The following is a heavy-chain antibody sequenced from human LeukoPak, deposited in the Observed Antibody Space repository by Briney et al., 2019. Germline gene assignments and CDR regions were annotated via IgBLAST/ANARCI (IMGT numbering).Heavy chain of an antibody. CDR3: ARENNQYYFDY. D-gene: IGHD1/OR15-1a*01. Sequence: TSETLSLTCTVSGGSISSYYWSWIRQPPGKGLEWIGYIYYSGSTNYNPSLKSRVTISVDTSKNQFSLKLGSVTAADTAVYYCARENNQYYFDYWGQGTLVTVSS. CDR1: GGSISSYY. J-gene: IGHJ4*02. V-gene: IGHV4-59*01. CDR2: IYYSGST.